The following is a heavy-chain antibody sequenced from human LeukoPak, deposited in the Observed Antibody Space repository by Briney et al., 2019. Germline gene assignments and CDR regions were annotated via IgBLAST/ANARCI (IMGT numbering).Heavy chain of an antibody. V-gene: IGHV3-23*01. CDR2: ITDNGLAR. J-gene: IGHJ4*02. D-gene: IGHD5-24*01. CDR3: GRDGWGWAQYDY. CDR1: GFTFRTYA. Sequence: GGSLRLSCTVSGFTFRTYAMGWVRQAPGKGLEWVAGITDNGLARNYADSVKGRFTIHRDDSKSTVDLQMNSLRVEDTALYYCGRDGWGWAQYDYWGQGSLVTVSS.